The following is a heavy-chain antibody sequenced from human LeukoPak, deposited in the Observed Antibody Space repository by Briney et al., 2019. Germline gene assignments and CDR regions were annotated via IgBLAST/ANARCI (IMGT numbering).Heavy chain of an antibody. CDR2: VYYSGST. D-gene: IGHD5-18*01. CDR1: GASISSGDYY. CDR3: ARVADTAMNYFDY. V-gene: IGHV4-30-4*08. Sequence: SETLSLTCTVSGASISSGDYYWSWIRQPPGKGLEWIGDVYYSGSTYYNTSLKSRLTISVDTSKNQFSLKLSSVTAADTAVYYCARVADTAMNYFDYWGPGTLVTVSS. J-gene: IGHJ4*02.